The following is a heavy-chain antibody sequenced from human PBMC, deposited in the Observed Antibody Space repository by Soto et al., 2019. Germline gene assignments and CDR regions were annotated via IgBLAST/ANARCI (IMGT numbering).Heavy chain of an antibody. V-gene: IGHV1-46*01. D-gene: IGHD3-22*01. CDR3: ASSYYDGSGYNTGGQGAFDI. J-gene: IGHJ3*02. CDR1: GYTFTSYY. Sequence: ASVKVSCKASGYTFTSYYMHWVRQGPGQGLEWMGIINPSGGSTSYAKKFQGRVTMTRDTSTSTVYIALSSLRSEGTAVYYCASSYYDGSGYNTGGQGAFDIWGQGTMVTVSS. CDR2: INPSGGST.